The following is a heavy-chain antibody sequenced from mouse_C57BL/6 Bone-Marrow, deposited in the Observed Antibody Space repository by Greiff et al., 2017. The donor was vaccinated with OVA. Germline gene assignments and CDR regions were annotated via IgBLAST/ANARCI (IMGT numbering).Heavy chain of an antibody. J-gene: IGHJ3*01. CDR2: IYPGNSDT. D-gene: IGHD2-1*01. V-gene: IGHV1-5*01. CDR1: GYTFTSYW. Sequence: VQLQQSGTVLARPGASVKMSCKTSGYTFTSYWMHWVKQRPGQGLEWIGAIYPGNSDTSYNQKFKGKAKLTAVTSASTAYMELSSLTNEDSAVYFGTRICYGNYGGFAYWGQGTLVTVSA. CDR3: TRICYGNYGGFAY.